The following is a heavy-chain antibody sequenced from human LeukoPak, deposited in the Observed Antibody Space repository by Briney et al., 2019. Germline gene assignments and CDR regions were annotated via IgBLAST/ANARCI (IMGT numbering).Heavy chain of an antibody. V-gene: IGHV3-66*01. D-gene: IGHD4-17*01. CDR3: ARGYDYGDYFEH. CDR1: GFTVSSNY. J-gene: IGHJ4*02. Sequence: GGSLRLSCAASGFTVSSNYMSWVRQAPGKGLEWVSVIYSGGSTYYADSVKGRFDISRDNSKNTLYLQMSRLRAEDTAVYYCARGYDYGDYFEHWGQGTLVPVSS. CDR2: IYSGGST.